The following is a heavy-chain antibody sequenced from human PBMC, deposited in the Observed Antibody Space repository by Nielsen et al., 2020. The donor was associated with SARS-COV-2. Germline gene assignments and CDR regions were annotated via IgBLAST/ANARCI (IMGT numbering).Heavy chain of an antibody. Sequence: VRQMPGKGLEWMGIIYPGDSDTRYSPSFQGQVTISADKSISTAYLQWSSLKASDTAVYYCARLSAGTTRGVYYYYYGMDVWGQGTTVTVSS. V-gene: IGHV5-51*01. CDR2: IYPGDSDT. CDR3: ARLSAGTTRGVYYYYYGMDV. J-gene: IGHJ6*02. D-gene: IGHD1-1*01.